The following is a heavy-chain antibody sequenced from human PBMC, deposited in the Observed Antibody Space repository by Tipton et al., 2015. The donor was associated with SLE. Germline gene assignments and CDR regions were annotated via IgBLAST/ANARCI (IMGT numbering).Heavy chain of an antibody. CDR1: GGSLSSYY. J-gene: IGHJ5*02. D-gene: IGHD5-18*01. CDR2: VHYSGNT. CDR3: AREPRGYSYGLDNWLDH. Sequence: TLSLTCPVSGGSLSSYYWSWIRPPAGGGLEWVGYVHYSGNTNYNPSLESRVTISVDTSKNQFSLTLSSVTTADTAMYFCAREPRGYSYGLDNWLDHWGQGTLVTVSS. V-gene: IGHV4-59*01.